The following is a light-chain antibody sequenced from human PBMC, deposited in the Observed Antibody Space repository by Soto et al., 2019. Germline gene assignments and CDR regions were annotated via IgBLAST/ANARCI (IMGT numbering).Light chain of an antibody. Sequence: DIVMTQSPDSLAVSLGERATINCKSSQSVLYSSNNKNYLAWYQQKPGPPPKLLIYWASTRESGVPDRFSGSGSGTDFTLTISSLQAEDVAVYYCQQYYSTPRTFGQGNTVEIK. CDR2: WAS. V-gene: IGKV4-1*01. CDR1: QSVLYSSNNKNY. CDR3: QQYYSTPRT. J-gene: IGKJ1*01.